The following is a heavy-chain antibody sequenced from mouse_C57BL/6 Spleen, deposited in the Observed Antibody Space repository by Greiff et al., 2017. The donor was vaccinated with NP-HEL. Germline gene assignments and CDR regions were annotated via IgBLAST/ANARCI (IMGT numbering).Heavy chain of an antibody. V-gene: IGHV1-5*01. CDR1: GYTFTSYW. Sequence: DVQLQESGTVLARPGASVKMSCKTSGYTFTSYWMHWVKQRPGQGLEWIGAIYPGNSDTSYNQKFKGKAKLTAVTSASTAYMELSSLTNEDSAVYYCTRWITTVVAPFDYWGQGTTLTVSS. CDR3: TRWITTVVAPFDY. CDR2: IYPGNSDT. D-gene: IGHD1-1*01. J-gene: IGHJ2*01.